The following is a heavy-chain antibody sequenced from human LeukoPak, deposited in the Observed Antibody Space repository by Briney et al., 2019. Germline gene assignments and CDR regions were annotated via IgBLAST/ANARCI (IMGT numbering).Heavy chain of an antibody. Sequence: ASVKVSCKASGGTFSSYAISWVRQAPGQGLEWMGGIIPIFGTANYAQKFQGRVTITADKSTSTAYMELSSLRSEDTAVYYCARALLWFGDRSHYYYYYYMDVWGKGTTVTVSS. D-gene: IGHD3-10*01. J-gene: IGHJ6*03. CDR2: IIPIFGTA. V-gene: IGHV1-69*06. CDR1: GGTFSSYA. CDR3: ARALLWFGDRSHYYYYYYMDV.